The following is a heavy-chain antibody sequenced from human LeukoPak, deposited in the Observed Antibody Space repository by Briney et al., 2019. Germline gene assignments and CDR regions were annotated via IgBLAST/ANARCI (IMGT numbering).Heavy chain of an antibody. D-gene: IGHD5-12*01. Sequence: GESLKISCQGSGYNFISNWIGWVRQTPGKGLEFLGIIYPHDSETIYSPSFQGQVTVSADKSISTAYLQWNSLKASDTAMYYCARVDRRGYSDYTAILPDYWGQGTLVTVSS. CDR2: IYPHDSET. CDR3: ARVDRRGYSDYTAILPDY. CDR1: GYNFISNW. J-gene: IGHJ4*02. V-gene: IGHV5-51*01.